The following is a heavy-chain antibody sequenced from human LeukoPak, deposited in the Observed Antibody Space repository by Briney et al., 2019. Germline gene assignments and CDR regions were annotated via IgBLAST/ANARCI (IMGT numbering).Heavy chain of an antibody. CDR2: ISTSGGTK. CDR1: GFTFSSFE. D-gene: IGHD5-24*01. CDR3: ARVTMAVFDY. J-gene: IGHJ4*02. V-gene: IGHV3-48*03. Sequence: GGSLRLSCAASGFTFSSFEMNWVRQAPGRGLEWLSHISTSGGTKYYADSVKGRFTISRDNAENSVYLQMSGLTAEDTGLYYCARVTMAVFDYWGQGTLVTVSS.